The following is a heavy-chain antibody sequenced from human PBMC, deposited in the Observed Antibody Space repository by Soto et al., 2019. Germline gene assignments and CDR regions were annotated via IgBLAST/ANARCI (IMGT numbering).Heavy chain of an antibody. J-gene: IGHJ3*02. D-gene: IGHD2-15*01. CDR2: IIPIFGTA. CDR3: ARGGVAPNAFDI. Sequence: QVQLVQSGAEVKKPGSSVKVSCKASGGTFSSYAISWVRQAPGQGLEWMGGIIPIFGTANYAQKFQGRVTITADESKRTAYMELSSMRSEDTDVYYCARGGVAPNAFDIWGQGTMVTVSS. V-gene: IGHV1-69*01. CDR1: GGTFSSYA.